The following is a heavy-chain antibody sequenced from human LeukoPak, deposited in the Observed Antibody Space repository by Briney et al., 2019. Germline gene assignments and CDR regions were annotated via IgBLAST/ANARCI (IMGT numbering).Heavy chain of an antibody. Sequence: ASVKGSCKASGDTFTSDAISWVRQAPGQGLEWMGWISAYNGNTNYAQKLQGRVTMTTDTSTSTAYMELRSLRSDDTAVYYCLTTTVTSPAAFDIWGQGTMVTVSS. CDR1: GDTFTSDA. V-gene: IGHV1-18*01. CDR3: LTTTVTSPAAFDI. D-gene: IGHD4-17*01. CDR2: ISAYNGNT. J-gene: IGHJ3*02.